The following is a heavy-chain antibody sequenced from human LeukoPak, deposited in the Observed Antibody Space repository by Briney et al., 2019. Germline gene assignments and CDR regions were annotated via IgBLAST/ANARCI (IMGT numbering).Heavy chain of an antibody. CDR3: ARSVQFRGQRHPFDY. Sequence: ASVKVSCKASGYTFTSYGISWVRQAPGQGLEWMGWINTNTGNPTYAQGFTGRFVFSLDTSVSTAYLQISSLKAEDTAVYYCARSVQFRGQRHPFDYWGQGTLVTVSS. J-gene: IGHJ4*02. CDR1: GYTFTSYG. D-gene: IGHD4-11*01. CDR2: INTNTGNP. V-gene: IGHV7-4-1*02.